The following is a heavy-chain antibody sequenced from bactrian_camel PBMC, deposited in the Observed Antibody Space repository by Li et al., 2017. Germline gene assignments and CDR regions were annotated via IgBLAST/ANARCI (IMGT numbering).Heavy chain of an antibody. CDR3: ATAYGLHAFPY. V-gene: IGHV3S54*01. CDR1: PYRNC. CDR2: IYTADGST. Sequence: VQLVESGGGSVQAGGSLSLSCAASPYRNCMAWFRQAPGKEREGVAAIYTADGSTYYADSVKGRFIISRDYDRKAVYLLMNSLKSEDTALYYCATAYGLHAFPYWGQGTQVTVS. D-gene: IGHD3*01. J-gene: IGHJ4*01.